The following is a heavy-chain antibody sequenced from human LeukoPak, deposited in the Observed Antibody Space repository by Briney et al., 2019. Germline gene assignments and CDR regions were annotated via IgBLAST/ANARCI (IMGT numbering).Heavy chain of an antibody. J-gene: IGHJ5*02. Sequence: GGSLRLSCAASGFTFSNAWMSWVRQAPGKGLEWVGRIKSKTDGGTTDYAAPVKGRFTISRDDSKNTLYLQMNSLKTEDTAVYYCTNSHYDYVWGSYRPWGQGTLVTVSS. CDR2: IKSKTDGGTT. CDR3: TNSHYDYVWGSYRP. CDR1: GFTFSNAW. V-gene: IGHV3-15*01. D-gene: IGHD3-16*02.